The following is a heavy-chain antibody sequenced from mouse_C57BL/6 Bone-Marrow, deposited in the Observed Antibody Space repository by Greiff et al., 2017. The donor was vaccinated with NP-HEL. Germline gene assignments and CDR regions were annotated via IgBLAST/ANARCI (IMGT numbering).Heavy chain of an antibody. CDR3: TTAYYCDY. CDR2: IDPENGDT. Sequence: EVQLQQSGAELVRPGASVKLSCTASCFNIKDDYMHWVKQRPEQGLEWIGWIDPENGDTEYASKFQGKATITADTSSNTAYLQLSSLTSEDTAVYYCTTAYYCDYWGQGTTLTVSS. V-gene: IGHV14-4*01. J-gene: IGHJ2*01. CDR1: CFNIKDDY.